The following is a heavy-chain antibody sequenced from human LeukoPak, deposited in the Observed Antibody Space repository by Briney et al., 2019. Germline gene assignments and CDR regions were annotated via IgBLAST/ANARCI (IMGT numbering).Heavy chain of an antibody. CDR1: GFIVSSNY. CDR2: IYSGGNT. J-gene: IGHJ4*02. V-gene: IGHV3-53*05. Sequence: QSGGSLRLSCAASGFIVSSNYMSWVRQAPGKGLEWVSVIYSGGNTYYADSVKGRFTISRDNSKNTLYLQMNRLRAEDTAVYYCARSVSSAWSPFDYWGQGTLVTVSS. D-gene: IGHD6-13*01. CDR3: ARSVSSAWSPFDY.